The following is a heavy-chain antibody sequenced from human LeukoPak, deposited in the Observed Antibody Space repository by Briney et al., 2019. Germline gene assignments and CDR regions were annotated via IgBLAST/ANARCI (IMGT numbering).Heavy chain of an antibody. CDR3: ASRYCTNGVCYVWFPHDAFDI. CDR1: GFTFSTYA. V-gene: IGHV3-23*01. CDR2: ISGSGGST. Sequence: GGSLRLSCAASGFTFSTYAMSWVRQAPGKGLEWVSAISGSGGSTYYADSVKGRFTISGDNSKNTLYLQMNSLRAEDTAVYYCASRYCTNGVCYVWFPHDAFDIWGQGTMVTVSS. D-gene: IGHD2-8*01. J-gene: IGHJ3*02.